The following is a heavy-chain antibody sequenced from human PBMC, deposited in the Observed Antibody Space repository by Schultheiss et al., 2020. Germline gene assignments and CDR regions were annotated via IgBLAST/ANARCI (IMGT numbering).Heavy chain of an antibody. V-gene: IGHV3-33*01. Sequence: GESLKISCAASGFTFSSYGMHWVRQAPGKGLEWVAVIWYDGSNKYYADSVKGRFTISRDNSKNTLYLQMNSLRAEDTAVYYCARDRRLSGGYLSFDYWGQGTLVNVYS. CDR3: ARDRRLSGGYLSFDY. D-gene: IGHD3-22*01. CDR1: GFTFSSYG. CDR2: IWYDGSNK. J-gene: IGHJ4*02.